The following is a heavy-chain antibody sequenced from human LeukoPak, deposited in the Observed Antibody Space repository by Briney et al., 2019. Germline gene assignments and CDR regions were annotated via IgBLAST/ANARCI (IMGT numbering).Heavy chain of an antibody. CDR3: AKSLIVVALQIEN. V-gene: IGHV3-30*18. CDR2: ISYDGSNK. CDR1: GFTVSSNY. J-gene: IGHJ4*02. D-gene: IGHD3-22*01. Sequence: PGGSLRLSCAASGFTVSSNYMSWVRQAPGKGLEWVAVISYDGSNKYYADSVKGRFTISRDNSKNTLYLQMNSLRAEDTAVYYCAKSLIVVALQIENWGQGTLVTVSS.